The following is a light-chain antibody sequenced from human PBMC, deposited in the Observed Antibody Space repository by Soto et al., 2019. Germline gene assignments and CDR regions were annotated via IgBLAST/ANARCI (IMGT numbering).Light chain of an antibody. Sequence: EIVLTQSPGTLSLSPGERATLSCRASQSVMNTNLAWYQQKPGQAPRLLIYNASNRATGIPDRFSGSGSGTDFTLTIRRLEPEDFAIYDCQHYGYSRSPPVTFGGGTKVEIK. V-gene: IGKV3-20*01. CDR1: QSVMNTN. J-gene: IGKJ4*01. CDR3: QHYGYSRSPPVT. CDR2: NAS.